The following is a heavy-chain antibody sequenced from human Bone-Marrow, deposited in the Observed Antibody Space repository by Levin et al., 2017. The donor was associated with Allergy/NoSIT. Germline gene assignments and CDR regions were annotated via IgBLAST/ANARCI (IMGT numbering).Heavy chain of an antibody. CDR1: GFTFSSYG. CDR2: ISYDGSNK. J-gene: IGHJ4*02. CDR3: AKVSYSSGWTGGY. D-gene: IGHD6-19*01. Sequence: GGSLRLSCAASGFTFSSYGMHWVRQAPGKGLEWVAVISYDGSNKYYADSVKGRFTISRDNSKNTLYLQMNSLRAEDTAVYYCAKVSYSSGWTGGYWGQGTLVTVSS. V-gene: IGHV3-30*18.